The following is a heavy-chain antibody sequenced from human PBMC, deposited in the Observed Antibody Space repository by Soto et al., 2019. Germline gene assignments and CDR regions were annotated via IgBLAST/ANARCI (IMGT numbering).Heavy chain of an antibody. CDR2: ISYDGNVA. V-gene: IGHV3-30*18. CDR3: AKEGAITTWYFDY. J-gene: IGHJ4*02. D-gene: IGHD1-26*01. Sequence: QVQLVESGGGVVQPGRSLRLSCAASGFTFNNYGMHWVRQAPGKGLERVIVISYDGNVAYYADSVKGRFTISRDNSKNTLYLQMNSLRTEETAMYYCAKEGAITTWYFDYWGQGTLVTVSS. CDR1: GFTFNNYG.